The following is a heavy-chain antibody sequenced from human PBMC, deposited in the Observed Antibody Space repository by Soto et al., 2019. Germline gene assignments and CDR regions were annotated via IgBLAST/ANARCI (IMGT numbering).Heavy chain of an antibody. D-gene: IGHD4-17*01. V-gene: IGHV3-9*01. CDR3: TLAPGYGDSLDY. CDR1: GFTFDDYA. J-gene: IGHJ4*01. Sequence: EVQLVESGGGLVQPGRSLRLSCAASGFTFDDYAMHWVRQAPGKGLEWVSGISWNSGSIGYADSVKGRFTISRDNAKNSLYLQMNSLRAEDTALYYCTLAPGYGDSLDYWGHGTLVTVSS. CDR2: ISWNSGSI.